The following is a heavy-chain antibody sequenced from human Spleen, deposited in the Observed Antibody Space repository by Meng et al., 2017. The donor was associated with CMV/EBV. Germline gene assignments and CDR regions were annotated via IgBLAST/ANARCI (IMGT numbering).Heavy chain of an antibody. Sequence: ASVKVSCKASGYTFTSYYMHWVRQAPGQGLEWMGIINPSGGSTSYAQKFQGRVTMTRDTSTSTVYMELSSLRSEDTAVYYCARAGHDFWSGALYRFDYWGQGTLVTVSS. J-gene: IGHJ4*02. CDR3: ARAGHDFWSGALYRFDY. CDR2: INPSGGST. CDR1: GYTFTSYY. V-gene: IGHV1-46*01. D-gene: IGHD3-3*01.